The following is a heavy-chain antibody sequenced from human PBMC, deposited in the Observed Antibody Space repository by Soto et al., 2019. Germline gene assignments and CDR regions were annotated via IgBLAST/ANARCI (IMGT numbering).Heavy chain of an antibody. D-gene: IGHD5-12*01. V-gene: IGHV1-69*02. J-gene: IGHJ3*02. CDR2: IIPILGIA. CDR3: ARVGDGGVATIVASFAFDI. Sequence: SVKVSCKASGGTFSSYTISWVRQAPGQGLDWMGRIIPILGIANYAQKFQGRVTITADKSTSTAYMELSSLRSEDTAVYYCARVGDGGVATIVASFAFDIWGQGTMVTVSS. CDR1: GGTFSSYT.